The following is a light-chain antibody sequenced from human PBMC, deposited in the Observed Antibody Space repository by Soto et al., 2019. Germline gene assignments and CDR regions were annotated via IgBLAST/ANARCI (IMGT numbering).Light chain of an antibody. Sequence: QPVLTQPPSASGTPGQRVTISCSGSSSNIGSNTVHWYQQVPGTAPKLLIYSNDQRPSGVPDRFSGSKSGTSAPLAISGLQSEDEAHYYCATWDDSLNGLVFGGGTKVTVL. J-gene: IGLJ2*01. CDR3: ATWDDSLNGLV. CDR2: SND. V-gene: IGLV1-44*01. CDR1: SSNIGSNT.